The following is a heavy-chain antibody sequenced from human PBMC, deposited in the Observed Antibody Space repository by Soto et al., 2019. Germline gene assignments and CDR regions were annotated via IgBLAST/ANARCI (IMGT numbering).Heavy chain of an antibody. CDR1: GESSISSGFY. Sequence: SVTLSLTCSVSGESSISSGFYWSWIRQHPGKALEWIGYIHYTGSTSYNPSLKSRLAISLDASKNQFSLSLSSVTSADTAVYYCARDHRSLGDYYGIDVWGQGTKVTVSS. D-gene: IGHD3-10*01. V-gene: IGHV4-31*03. J-gene: IGHJ6*02. CDR3: ARDHRSLGDYYGIDV. CDR2: IHYTGST.